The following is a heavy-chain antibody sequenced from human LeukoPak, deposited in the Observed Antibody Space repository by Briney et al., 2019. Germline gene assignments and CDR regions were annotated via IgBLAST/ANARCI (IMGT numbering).Heavy chain of an antibody. CDR1: GGSISSSSYY. CDR3: ASYLGPMIVVVIDDYFDY. CDR2: IYYSGST. V-gene: IGHV4-39*01. D-gene: IGHD3-22*01. J-gene: IGHJ4*02. Sequence: PSETLSLTCTVSGGSISSSSYYWGWIRQPPGKGLEWIGSIYYSGSTYYNPSLKSRVTISVDTSKNQFSLKLSSVTAADTAVYYCASYLGPMIVVVIDDYFDYWGQGTLVTVSS.